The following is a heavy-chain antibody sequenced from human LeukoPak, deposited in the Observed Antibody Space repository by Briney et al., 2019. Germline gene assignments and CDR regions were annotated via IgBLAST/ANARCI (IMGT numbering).Heavy chain of an antibody. CDR2: ISSSSSYI. J-gene: IGHJ6*03. Sequence: GGSLRLSCAASGFTFSSYTMKWVRQAPGKGLEWVSSISSSSSYIYYADSVKGRFTISRDNAKNSLYLQMNSLRAEDTAVYYCARGVPKTSYYYYYMDVWGKGTTVTVSS. V-gene: IGHV3-21*01. CDR1: GFTFSSYT. D-gene: IGHD4-11*01. CDR3: ARGVPKTSYYYYYMDV.